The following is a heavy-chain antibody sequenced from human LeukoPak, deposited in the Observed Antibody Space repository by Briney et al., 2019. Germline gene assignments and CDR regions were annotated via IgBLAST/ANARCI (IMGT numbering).Heavy chain of an antibody. CDR3: ASYYDSDAFDI. CDR2: IYSGGST. D-gene: IGHD3-22*01. V-gene: IGHV3-66*01. CDR1: GFTFSSYS. J-gene: IGHJ3*02. Sequence: GGSLRLSCPASGFTFSSYSMNWVRRAPGKGLEWVSVIYSGGSTYYADSVKGRFTISRDNSKNTLYLQMNSLRAEDTAVYYCASYYDSDAFDIWGQGTMVTVSS.